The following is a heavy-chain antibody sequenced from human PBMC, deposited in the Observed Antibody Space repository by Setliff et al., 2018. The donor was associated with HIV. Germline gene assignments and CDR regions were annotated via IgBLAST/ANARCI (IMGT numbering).Heavy chain of an antibody. J-gene: IGHJ4*02. Sequence: SETLSLTCTVSGVSISSHYWSWVRQPPGKGLEWIGYIYYSGSTNYNPSLKSRVTISVDTSKNQFSLKLSSVTAADTAVYYCARQVGNKVLFDSWGQGTLVTVSS. CDR1: GVSISSHY. D-gene: IGHD7-27*01. CDR2: IYYSGST. V-gene: IGHV4-59*11. CDR3: ARQVGNKVLFDS.